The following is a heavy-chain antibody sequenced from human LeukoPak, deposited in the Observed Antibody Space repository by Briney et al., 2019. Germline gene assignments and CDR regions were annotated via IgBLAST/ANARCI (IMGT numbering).Heavy chain of an antibody. J-gene: IGHJ4*02. Sequence: SETLSLTCAVYGGSFSGYYWSWIRQPPGKGLEWIGEINHSGSTNYSPSLKSRVTISVDTSKNQFSLKLSSVTAADTAVYYCARGIAAAGVYFDYWGQGTLVTVSS. CDR2: INHSGST. CDR1: GGSFSGYY. D-gene: IGHD6-13*01. V-gene: IGHV4-34*01. CDR3: ARGIAAAGVYFDY.